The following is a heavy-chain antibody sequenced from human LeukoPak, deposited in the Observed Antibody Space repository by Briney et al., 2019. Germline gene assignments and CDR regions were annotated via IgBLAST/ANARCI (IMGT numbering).Heavy chain of an antibody. D-gene: IGHD1-20*01. Sequence: GGSLRLSCAASGFTFSSYAMSWVRQAPGKGLEWVSAISGSGGSTYYADSVKGRFTISRDNSKNTLYLQMNSLRAEDTALYYCAKDNLADGATPYFDYWGQGTLVTVSS. V-gene: IGHV3-23*01. CDR1: GFTFSSYA. CDR2: ISGSGGST. CDR3: AKDNLADGATPYFDY. J-gene: IGHJ4*02.